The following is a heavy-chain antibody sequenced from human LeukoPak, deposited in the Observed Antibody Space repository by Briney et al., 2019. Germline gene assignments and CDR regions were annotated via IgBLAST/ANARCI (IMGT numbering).Heavy chain of an antibody. J-gene: IGHJ4*02. CDR2: IYPGDSDT. Sequence: TTGESLKISCKGSGYTFTSYWIGWVRQTPGKGLEWMGIIYPGDSDTRYSPSFQGQVTISADKSISTAYLQWRSLKASDTAMYYCARQRDGYSDYWGQGTLVTVSS. CDR3: ARQRDGYSDY. D-gene: IGHD5-24*01. CDR1: GYTFTSYW. V-gene: IGHV5-51*01.